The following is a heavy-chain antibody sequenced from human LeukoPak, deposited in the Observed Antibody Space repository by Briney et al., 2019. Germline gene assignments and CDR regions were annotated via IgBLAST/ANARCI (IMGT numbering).Heavy chain of an antibody. CDR2: MNPNSGNT. Sequence: ASVKVSCKASGGTFSSYAISWVRQATGQGLEWMGWMNPNSGNTGYAQKFQGRVTMTRNTSISTAYMELSSLRSEDTAVYYCAIIVDILTGYYPYGMDVWGQGTTVTVSS. CDR1: GGTFSSYA. CDR3: AIIVDILTGYYPYGMDV. V-gene: IGHV1-8*02. D-gene: IGHD3-9*01. J-gene: IGHJ6*02.